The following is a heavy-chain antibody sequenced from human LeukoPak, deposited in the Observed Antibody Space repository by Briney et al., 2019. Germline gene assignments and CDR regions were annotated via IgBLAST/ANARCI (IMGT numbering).Heavy chain of an antibody. Sequence: KSSETLSLTCTVSGGSMSSNYWGWIRQPPGKGLEWIGSIYYSGSTYYNPSLKSRVTISVDTSKNQFSLKLSSVTAADTAVYYCAREPGIAVAGQGYYYYYYMDVWGKGTTVTVSS. D-gene: IGHD6-19*01. CDR3: AREPGIAVAGQGYYYYYYMDV. CDR2: IYYSGST. J-gene: IGHJ6*03. V-gene: IGHV4-39*07. CDR1: GGSMSSNY.